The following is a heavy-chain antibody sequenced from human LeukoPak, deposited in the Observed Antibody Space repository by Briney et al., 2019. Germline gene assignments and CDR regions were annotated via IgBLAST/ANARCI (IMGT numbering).Heavy chain of an antibody. J-gene: IGHJ3*02. V-gene: IGHV1-8*03. CDR3: ATFRTTMDAFDI. Sequence: ASVKVSCKASGYTFTSYDINWVRQATGQGLEWMGWMNPNSGNTGYAQKFQGRVTITRNTSISTAYMELSGLRSDDTAVYYCATFRTTMDAFDIWGQGTMVTVSS. D-gene: IGHD1-1*01. CDR2: MNPNSGNT. CDR1: GYTFTSYD.